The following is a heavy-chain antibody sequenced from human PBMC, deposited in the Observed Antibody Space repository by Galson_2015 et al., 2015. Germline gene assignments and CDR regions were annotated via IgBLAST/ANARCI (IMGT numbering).Heavy chain of an antibody. CDR2: IYPGDSDT. Sequence: QSGAEVKKPGESLKISCKGPGYSFTSYWIGWVRQMPGKGLEWMGIIYPGDSDTRYSPSFQGQVTISADKSISTAYLQWSSLKASDTAMYYCARLDSSWYLSSYYYYMDVWGKGTTVTVSS. J-gene: IGHJ6*03. CDR1: GYSFTSYW. CDR3: ARLDSSWYLSSYYYYMDV. D-gene: IGHD6-13*01. V-gene: IGHV5-51*01.